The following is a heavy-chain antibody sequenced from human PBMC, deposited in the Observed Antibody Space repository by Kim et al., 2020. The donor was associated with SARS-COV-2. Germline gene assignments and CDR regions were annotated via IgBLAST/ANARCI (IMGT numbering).Heavy chain of an antibody. D-gene: IGHD4-4*01. CDR1: GGSVSSGSYY. V-gene: IGHV4-61*01. Sequence: SETLSLTCTVSGGSVSSGSYYWSWIRQPPGKGLEWIGYIYYSGSTNYNPSLKSRVTISVDTSKNQFSLKLSSVTAADTAVYYCARDPVTTVTGYYYYGMDVWGQGTTVTVSS. CDR3: ARDPVTTVTGYYYYGMDV. J-gene: IGHJ6*02. CDR2: IYYSGST.